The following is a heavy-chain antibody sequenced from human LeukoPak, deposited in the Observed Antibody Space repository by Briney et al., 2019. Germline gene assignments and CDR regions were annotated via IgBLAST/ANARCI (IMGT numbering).Heavy chain of an antibody. J-gene: IGHJ4*02. Sequence: GGSLRLSCAASGFTFSSYWMHWVRQAPGKGLVWVSRINSDGSSTSYADSVKGRFTISRDNAKNTLYLQMNSLRAEDTAVYYCARAPKCSSTSCSLTYWGQGTLVTVSS. V-gene: IGHV3-74*01. D-gene: IGHD2-2*01. CDR2: INSDGSST. CDR3: ARAPKCSSTSCSLTY. CDR1: GFTFSSYW.